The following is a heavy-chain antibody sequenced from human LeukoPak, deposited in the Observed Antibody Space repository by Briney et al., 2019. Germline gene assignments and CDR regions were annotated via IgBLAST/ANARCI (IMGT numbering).Heavy chain of an antibody. Sequence: SETLSLTCAVYGGSFSGYYWSWIRQPPRKGLEWIGEINHSGSTNYNPSLKSRVTISVDTSKNQFSLKLSSVTAADTAVYYCARGMGFWSGYVVYWGQGTLVTVSS. D-gene: IGHD3-3*01. J-gene: IGHJ4*02. V-gene: IGHV4-34*01. CDR3: ARGMGFWSGYVVY. CDR1: GGSFSGYY. CDR2: INHSGST.